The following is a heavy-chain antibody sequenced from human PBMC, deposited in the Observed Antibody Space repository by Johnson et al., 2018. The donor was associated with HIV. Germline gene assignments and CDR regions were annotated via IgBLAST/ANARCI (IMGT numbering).Heavy chain of an antibody. CDR2: ISWNSGSI. J-gene: IGHJ3*02. D-gene: IGHD3-22*01. Sequence: VQLVESGGGLVQPGGSLRLSCAASGFTFDDYAMHWVRQAPGKGLEWVSGISWNSGSIGYADSVKGRFTISRDNSKNTLYLQRNSLRAEDTAVYYCASPYYYDSSGSPRYAFDIWGQGTMVTVSS. V-gene: IGHV3-9*01. CDR1: GFTFDDYA. CDR3: ASPYYYDSSGSPRYAFDI.